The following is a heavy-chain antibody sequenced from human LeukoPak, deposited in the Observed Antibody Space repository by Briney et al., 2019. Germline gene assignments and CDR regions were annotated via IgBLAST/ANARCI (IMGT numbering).Heavy chain of an antibody. Sequence: SPTLSLTCAISGDSVSSNSAAWNWIRQSPSRGLEWLGRTYYRSKWYNDYAVSVKSRITINPDTSKNQFSLQLNSVTPEDTAVYYCARGQWELLRWETFDYWGQGTLVTVSS. V-gene: IGHV6-1*01. J-gene: IGHJ4*02. CDR2: TYYRSKWYN. CDR1: GDSVSSNSAA. D-gene: IGHD1-26*01. CDR3: ARGQWELLRWETFDY.